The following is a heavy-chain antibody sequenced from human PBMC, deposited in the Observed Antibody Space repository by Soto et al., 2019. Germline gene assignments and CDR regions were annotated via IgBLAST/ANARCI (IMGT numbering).Heavy chain of an antibody. J-gene: IGHJ4*02. CDR2: IYYSGST. V-gene: IGHV4-61*01. CDR1: GGSVSSGSYY. Sequence: PSETLSLTCTVSGGSVSSGSYYWSWIRQPPGKGLEWIGYIYYSGSTNYNPSLKTRLTISLDTSKNQFSLKLSSVTAADTAVYYCAKGYCSGGSCYGFDYWGRGTLVTVSS. CDR3: AKGYCSGGSCYGFDY. D-gene: IGHD2-15*01.